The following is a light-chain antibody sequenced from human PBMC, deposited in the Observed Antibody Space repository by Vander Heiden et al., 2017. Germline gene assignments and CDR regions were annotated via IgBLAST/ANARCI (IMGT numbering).Light chain of an antibody. CDR1: QSLVNRDGNTY. Sequence: DGVMTESPRSRPVTLGQAAAITCRSRQSLVNRDGNTYLSWFQQRPGQTPRRLIYRVSNRDSGVPDRISGSGSGTDFTLKISRVEAEDVGVYFCMQGSHWPLTFGGGTRVEIK. V-gene: IGKV2-30*01. J-gene: IGKJ4*01. CDR2: RVS. CDR3: MQGSHWPLT.